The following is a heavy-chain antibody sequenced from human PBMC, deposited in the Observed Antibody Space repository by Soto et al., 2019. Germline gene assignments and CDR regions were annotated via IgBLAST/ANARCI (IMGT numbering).Heavy chain of an antibody. V-gene: IGHV4-39*01. D-gene: IGHD3-10*01. Sequence: QLQLQESGPGLVKPSETLSLTCTVSGGSISSSSYYWGWIRQPPGKGLEWIGSIYYSGSTYYNPSLKSRVTISVDTSKNQFSLKLSSVTAADTAVYYCARHEGSNYGLGRGFDPWGQGTLVTVSS. CDR3: ARHEGSNYGLGRGFDP. J-gene: IGHJ5*02. CDR1: GGSISSSSYY. CDR2: IYYSGST.